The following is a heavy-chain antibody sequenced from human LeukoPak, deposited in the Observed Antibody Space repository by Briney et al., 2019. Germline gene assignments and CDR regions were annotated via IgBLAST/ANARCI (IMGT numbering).Heavy chain of an antibody. CDR1: GYTFTGYY. CDR3: ARSYYDFWSGYYSSYYFDY. CDR2: INPNSGGT. Sequence: ASVKVSCKASGYTFTGYYMHWVRQAPGQGLEWMGWINPNSGGTNYAQKFQGRVTMTRDTSISTAYMELSRLRSDDTAVYYRARSYYDFWSGYYSSYYFDYWGQGTLVTVSS. V-gene: IGHV1-2*02. D-gene: IGHD3-3*01. J-gene: IGHJ4*02.